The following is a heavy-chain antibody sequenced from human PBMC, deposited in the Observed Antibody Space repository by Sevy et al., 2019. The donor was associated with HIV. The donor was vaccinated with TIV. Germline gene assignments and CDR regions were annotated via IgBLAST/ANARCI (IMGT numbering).Heavy chain of an antibody. D-gene: IGHD6-13*01. J-gene: IGHJ4*02. CDR3: ARGVGYSSSRKALYFDY. Sequence: SETLSLTCTVSGGSISSYYWSWIRQPAGKGLEWIGRIYTSGSTNYNPSLKSRVTMSVDTSKNQFSLKLSSVTAADTAVYYCARGVGYSSSRKALYFDYWGQGTLVTVSS. V-gene: IGHV4-4*07. CDR2: IYTSGST. CDR1: GGSISSYY.